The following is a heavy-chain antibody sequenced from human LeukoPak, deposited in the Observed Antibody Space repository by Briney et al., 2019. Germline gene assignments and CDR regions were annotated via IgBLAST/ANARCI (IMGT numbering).Heavy chain of an antibody. CDR1: GGSFSGYY. D-gene: IGHD1-26*01. CDR3: ARGGAWDGRSNDAFDI. Sequence: SETLSLTCAVYGGSFSGYYWSWIRQPPGKGLEWIGEINHSGSTNYNPSLKSRVTISVDTSKNQFSLKLSSVTAADTAVYYCARGGAWDGRSNDAFDIWGQGTMVTVSS. CDR2: INHSGST. V-gene: IGHV4-34*01. J-gene: IGHJ3*02.